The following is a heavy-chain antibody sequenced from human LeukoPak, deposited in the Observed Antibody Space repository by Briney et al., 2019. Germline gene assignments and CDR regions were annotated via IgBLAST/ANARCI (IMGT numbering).Heavy chain of an antibody. D-gene: IGHD6-19*01. V-gene: IGHV3-7*01. J-gene: IGHJ4*02. CDR2: IKQGGSEK. CDR1: GFTFSRYW. CDR3: ATGSRSSGRYYFDY. Sequence: GGSLRLPCAACGFTFSRYWMRWVRQAPGKGLEGVANIKQGGSEKCYVDSVRGRFTISRDNANNSLYLQMNSLRAEDTAVYYCATGSRSSGRYYFDYWGQGTLVTVSS.